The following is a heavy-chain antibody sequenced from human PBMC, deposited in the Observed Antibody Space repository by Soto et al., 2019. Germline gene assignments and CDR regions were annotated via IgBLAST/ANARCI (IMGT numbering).Heavy chain of an antibody. D-gene: IGHD2-8*02. CDR2: INGDGRTT. V-gene: IGHV3-74*01. CDR1: GLTFNNYW. Sequence: EVQLVESGGGLVQPGGSLRLSCTASGLTFNNYWMLWVRQAPGKGPVWVSRINGDGRTTTYADSVRGRFTISRDNAKNTVYLQMNSLRAEDTAVYYCVGGDDAGAGNFYLTDHWGQGSLVTVSS. J-gene: IGHJ4*02. CDR3: VGGDDAGAGNFYLTDH.